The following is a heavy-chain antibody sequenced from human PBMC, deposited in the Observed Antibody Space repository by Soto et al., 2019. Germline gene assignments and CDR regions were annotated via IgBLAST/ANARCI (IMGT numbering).Heavy chain of an antibody. V-gene: IGHV1-69*06. J-gene: IGHJ4*02. CDR2: IIPVFGTA. D-gene: IGHD6-13*01. CDR3: AMVLEFRGGYITHFDF. Sequence: ASVKVSCKASGGTFSNYPFSWVRQAPGQGLEWMGGIIPVFGTADYAQKFQGRLTITADKSTTTVYMELSSLRSEDTAVYYCAMVLEFRGGYITHFDFWHRGTLVTVSS. CDR1: GGTFSNYP.